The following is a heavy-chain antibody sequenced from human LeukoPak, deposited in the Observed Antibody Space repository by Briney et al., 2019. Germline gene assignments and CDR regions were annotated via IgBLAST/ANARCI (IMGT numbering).Heavy chain of an antibody. J-gene: IGHJ4*02. CDR2: IYYSGST. CDR1: GGSIRTYY. V-gene: IGHV4-59*01. D-gene: IGHD6-19*01. Sequence: PSETLSLTCTVSGGSIRTYYWSWLRQSPGKALEWIGYIYYSGSTNYNPSLKSRVTISVDTSKNQFSLKLSSVTAADTAMYYCAREDSSGWYGFDSWGQGTLVTVSS. CDR3: AREDSSGWYGFDS.